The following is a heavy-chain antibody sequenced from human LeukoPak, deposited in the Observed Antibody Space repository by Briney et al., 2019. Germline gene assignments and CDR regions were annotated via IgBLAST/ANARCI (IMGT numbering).Heavy chain of an antibody. V-gene: IGHV1-69*06. CDR2: VIPIFGTA. Sequence: SVKVSCKASGGTFSSYAISWVRQAPGQGLEWMGGVIPIFGTANYAQKFQGTVTITADNSTRTAYMELSSLGSDGTAVYYCAIDIGVGPAVMFGERCWFDPWGQGTLVTVSS. D-gene: IGHD2-2*01. CDR3: AIDIGVGPAVMFGERCWFDP. CDR1: GGTFSSYA. J-gene: IGHJ5*02.